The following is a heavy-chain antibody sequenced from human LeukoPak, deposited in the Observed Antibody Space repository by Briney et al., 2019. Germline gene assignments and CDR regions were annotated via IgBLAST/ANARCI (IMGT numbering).Heavy chain of an antibody. V-gene: IGHV4-59*01. J-gene: IGHJ6*02. CDR3: ARGYGSGSYGGYSYYYAMDV. CDR2: IYYSGST. CDR1: GGSISSYY. Sequence: SETLSLTCTVSGGSISSYYWSWIRQPPVKALEWIGYIYYSGSTNYNPSLKSRVTISVDTSKNQFSLKLSSVTAADTAVYYCARGYGSGSYGGYSYYYAMDVWGQGTTVTVSS. D-gene: IGHD3-10*01.